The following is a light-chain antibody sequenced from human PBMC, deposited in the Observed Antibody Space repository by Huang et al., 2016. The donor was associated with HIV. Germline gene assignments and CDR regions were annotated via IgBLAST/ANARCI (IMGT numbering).Light chain of an antibody. Sequence: DIQVTQSPSTLSAFVGDRVNITCRTSQRISTWVAWYQQRQGKAPNLLISKASNLETWVPSRFSGNGSGTEFTLTINGLQPDDLATYYCQHQWTFGQGTKVEIK. J-gene: IGKJ1*01. V-gene: IGKV1-5*03. CDR1: QRISTW. CDR3: QHQWT. CDR2: KAS.